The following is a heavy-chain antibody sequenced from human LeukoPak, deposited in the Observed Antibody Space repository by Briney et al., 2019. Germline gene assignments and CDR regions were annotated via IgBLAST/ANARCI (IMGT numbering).Heavy chain of an antibody. J-gene: IGHJ2*01. D-gene: IGHD5-18*01. CDR2: IHPSGGST. Sequence: ASVQDSCKASRYTFTSYYIHWVRPAPGQGLAWMGFIHPSGGSTRYVHKLQGRVTMTTDTSTCAVYVDLSGQRSNDTAVCECARATLDAAMVYWSFDLWGRGTLVSVCS. V-gene: IGHV1-46*01. CDR3: ARATLDAAMVYWSFDL. CDR1: RYTFTSYY.